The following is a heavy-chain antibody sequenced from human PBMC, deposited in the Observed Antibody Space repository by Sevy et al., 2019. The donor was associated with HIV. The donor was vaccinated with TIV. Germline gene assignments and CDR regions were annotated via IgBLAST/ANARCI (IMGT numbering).Heavy chain of an antibody. D-gene: IGHD3-3*01. Sequence: GGSLRLSCAAPGFTFSSYGMNWVCQAPGKGLEWVSYIGSSSSTIYYAASVKGRFTISRDNAKSSLYLQMNSLRDEDTAVYYCARAWSGPYGMDVWGQGTTVTVSS. V-gene: IGHV3-48*02. CDR1: GFTFSSYG. J-gene: IGHJ6*02. CDR2: IGSSSSTI. CDR3: ARAWSGPYGMDV.